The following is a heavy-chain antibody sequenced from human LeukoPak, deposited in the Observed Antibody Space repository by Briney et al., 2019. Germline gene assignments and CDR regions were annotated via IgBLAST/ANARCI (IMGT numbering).Heavy chain of an antibody. CDR3: TTQSRFLEWLLPENYYYYGMDV. V-gene: IGHV3-15*01. J-gene: IGHJ6*02. Sequence: GGSLRLSCAASGFTFSNAWMSWVRQAPGKGLEWVGRIKSKTDGGTTDYAAPVKGRFTISRDDPKNTLYLQMNSLKTEDTAVYYCTTQSRFLEWLLPENYYYYGMDVWGQGTTVTVSS. D-gene: IGHD3-3*01. CDR2: IKSKTDGGTT. CDR1: GFTFSNAW.